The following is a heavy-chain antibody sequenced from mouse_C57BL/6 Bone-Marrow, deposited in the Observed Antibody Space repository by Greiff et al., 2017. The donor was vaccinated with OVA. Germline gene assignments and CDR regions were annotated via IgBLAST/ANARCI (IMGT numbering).Heavy chain of an antibody. CDR3: ARVVDGYYDY. CDR2: IWSGGST. V-gene: IGHV2-2*01. CDR1: GFSLTSYG. D-gene: IGHD2-3*01. Sequence: VKLQESGPGLVQPSQSLSITCTVSGFSLTSYGVHWVRQSPGKSLEWLGVIWSGGSTDYNAAFISRLSISKDNSKSQVFFKMNSLQADDTAIYYCARVVDGYYDYWGQGTTLTVSS. J-gene: IGHJ2*01.